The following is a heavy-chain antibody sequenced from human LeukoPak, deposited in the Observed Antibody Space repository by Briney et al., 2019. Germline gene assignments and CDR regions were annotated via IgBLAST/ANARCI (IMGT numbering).Heavy chain of an antibody. D-gene: IGHD2-2*01. CDR3: ARDHAYRADY. J-gene: IGHJ4*02. Sequence: GGSLRLSCAASGFSLSDDWMCLVRQAPGKGLQWVANINQDGSKKYYADSLKGRFTISRDNAKNSLYLQMSSLRAEDTAVYYCARDHAYRADYWGQGTLVAVSS. CDR2: INQDGSKK. CDR1: GFSLSDDW. V-gene: IGHV3-7*01.